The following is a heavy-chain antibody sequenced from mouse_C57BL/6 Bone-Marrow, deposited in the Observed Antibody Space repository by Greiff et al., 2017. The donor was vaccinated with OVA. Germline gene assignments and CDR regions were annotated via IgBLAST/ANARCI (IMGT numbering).Heavy chain of an antibody. J-gene: IGHJ4*01. V-gene: IGHV5-17*01. CDR3: ACYGSSYAMDY. D-gene: IGHD1-1*01. CDR2: ISSGSSTI. CDR1: GFTFSDYG. Sequence: EVQLVESGGGLVKPGGSLKLSCAASGFTFSDYGMHWVRQAPEKGLEWVAYISSGSSTIYYADTVKGRFTISRDNAKNTLFLQRTSLRSEDTAMYYCACYGSSYAMDYWGQGTSVTVSS.